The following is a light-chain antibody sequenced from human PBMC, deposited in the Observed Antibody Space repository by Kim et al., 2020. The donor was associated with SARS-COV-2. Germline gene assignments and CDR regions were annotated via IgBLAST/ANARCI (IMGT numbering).Light chain of an antibody. Sequence: KRITYTCTRRRGSIASNYGQWYQQRPGSSPTTVIYEDNQRPSGVPDRFSGSIDSSSNSASLTISGLKTENEADYYCQSYDSSNHGVFGGGTQLTVL. V-gene: IGLV6-57*01. CDR2: EDN. CDR3: QSYDSSNHGV. J-gene: IGLJ2*01. CDR1: RGSIASNY.